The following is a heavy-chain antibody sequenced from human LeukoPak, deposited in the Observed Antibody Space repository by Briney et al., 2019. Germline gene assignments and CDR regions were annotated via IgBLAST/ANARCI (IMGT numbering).Heavy chain of an antibody. Sequence: ASVKVSCKASGYTFTGYYMHWVRQAPGQGLEWMGWINPNSGGTNYAQKFQGRVTMTRDTSISTAYMELSRLRSDDTAVYYCARDPPKTLYSSSWGFDPWGQGTLVTVPS. V-gene: IGHV1-2*02. J-gene: IGHJ5*02. D-gene: IGHD6-13*01. CDR2: INPNSGGT. CDR3: ARDPPKTLYSSSWGFDP. CDR1: GYTFTGYY.